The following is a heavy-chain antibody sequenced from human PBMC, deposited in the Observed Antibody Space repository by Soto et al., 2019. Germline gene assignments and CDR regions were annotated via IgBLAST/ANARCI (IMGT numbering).Heavy chain of an antibody. V-gene: IGHV1-69*13. CDR1: GGTFSSYA. J-gene: IGHJ6*02. CDR3: ARERSPRSGYPPNSYYYGMDV. CDR2: IIPIFGTA. D-gene: IGHD3-3*01. Sequence: VASVKVSCKASGGTFSSYAISWVRQAPGQGLEWMGGIIPIFGTANYAQKFQGRVTITADESTSTAYMELSSLRSEDTAVYYCARERSPRSGYPPNSYYYGMDVWGQGTTVTVSS.